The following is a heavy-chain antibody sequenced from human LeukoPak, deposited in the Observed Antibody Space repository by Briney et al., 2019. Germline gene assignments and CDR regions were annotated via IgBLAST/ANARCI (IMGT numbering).Heavy chain of an antibody. V-gene: IGHV1-69*04. CDR1: GYTFTSYA. CDR3: ARDLRYSGFDY. CDR2: IIPILGIA. J-gene: IGHJ4*02. D-gene: IGHD1-26*01. Sequence: ASVKVSCKASGYTFTSYAMNWVRQAPGQGLEWMGRIIPILGIANYAQKFQGRVTITADKSTSTAYMELSSLRSEDTAVYYCARDLRYSGFDYWGQGTLVTVSS.